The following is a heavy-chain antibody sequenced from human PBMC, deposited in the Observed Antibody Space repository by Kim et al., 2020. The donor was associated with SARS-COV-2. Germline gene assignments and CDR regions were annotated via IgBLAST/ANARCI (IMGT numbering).Heavy chain of an antibody. Sequence: KGRFTISRDNSKTTLYLQMNSLRADETAVYYCASLYCSGGSCYSRGAFDIWGQGTMVTVSS. J-gene: IGHJ3*02. D-gene: IGHD2-15*01. V-gene: IGHV3-30*01. CDR3: ASLYCSGGSCYSRGAFDI.